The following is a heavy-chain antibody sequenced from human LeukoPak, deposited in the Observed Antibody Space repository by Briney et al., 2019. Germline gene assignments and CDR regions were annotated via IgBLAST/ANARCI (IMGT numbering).Heavy chain of an antibody. Sequence: ASVKVSCKASGYTFTGYYMHWVRQAPGQGLEWMGRINPNSGGTNYIQKFQGRVTMTRDTSISTAYMELSRLRSDDTAVYYCARGPGGITMIVGGWGQGTLVTVSS. CDR1: GYTFTGYY. V-gene: IGHV1-2*06. CDR2: INPNSGGT. CDR3: ARGPGGITMIVGG. D-gene: IGHD3-22*01. J-gene: IGHJ4*02.